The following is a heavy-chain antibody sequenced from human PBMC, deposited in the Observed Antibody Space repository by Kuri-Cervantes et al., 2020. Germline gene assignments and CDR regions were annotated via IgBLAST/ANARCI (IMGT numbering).Heavy chain of an antibody. Sequence: GESLKISCAASGFTFSRFAMHWVRQAPGKGLEWVAVISNDGSNKRYADSVEGRFAISRDNSKDTLYLQMNSLRAEDTAVYYCARSQKGRAYGPSMNWFDPWGQGTLVTVSS. CDR3: ARSQKGRAYGPSMNWFDP. CDR2: ISNDGSNK. CDR1: GFTFSRFA. D-gene: IGHD3-10*01. J-gene: IGHJ5*02. V-gene: IGHV3-30*09.